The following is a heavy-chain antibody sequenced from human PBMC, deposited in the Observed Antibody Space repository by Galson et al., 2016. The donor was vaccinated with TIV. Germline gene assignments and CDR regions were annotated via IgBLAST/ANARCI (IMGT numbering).Heavy chain of an antibody. Sequence: SVKVSCKASGYTFTSYDINWVRQATGQGLEWMGWMNPNSGPTGYAQKFRGRVTMTRNTAGRPAYMELSSLRSEDTAVYYCARSGDYGDYWGQGTLVTVSS. V-gene: IGHV1-8*02. CDR3: ARSGDYGDY. J-gene: IGHJ4*02. CDR1: GYTFTSYD. D-gene: IGHD4-17*01. CDR2: MNPNSGPT.